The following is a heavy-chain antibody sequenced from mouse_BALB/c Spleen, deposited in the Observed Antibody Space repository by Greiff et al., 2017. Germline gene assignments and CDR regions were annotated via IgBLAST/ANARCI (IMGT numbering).Heavy chain of an antibody. Sequence: VQLQQSGPELVKPGASVKMSCKASGYTFTSYVMHWVKQKPGQGLEWIGYINPYNDGTKYNEKFKGKATLTSDKSSSTAYMELSSLTSEDSAVYYCARSGYDDGLSYAMDYWGQGTSVTVSS. CDR1: GYTFTSYV. CDR2: INPYNDGT. CDR3: ARSGYDDGLSYAMDY. D-gene: IGHD2-2*01. V-gene: IGHV1-14*01. J-gene: IGHJ4*01.